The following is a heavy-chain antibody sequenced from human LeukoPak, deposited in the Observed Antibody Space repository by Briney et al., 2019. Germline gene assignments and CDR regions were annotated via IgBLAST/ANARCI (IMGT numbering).Heavy chain of an antibody. D-gene: IGHD3-22*01. Sequence: GGSLRLSCAASGFTFSGSAMHWVRQASGKGLEWVGRIRSKANSYATAYAASVKGRFTISRDDSKNTAYLQMNSLKTEDTAVYYCTRLAGGYYDSSGYYPHDYYGMDVWGQGTTVTVSS. CDR2: IRSKANSYAT. J-gene: IGHJ6*02. CDR1: GFTFSGSA. V-gene: IGHV3-73*01. CDR3: TRLAGGYYDSSGYYPHDYYGMDV.